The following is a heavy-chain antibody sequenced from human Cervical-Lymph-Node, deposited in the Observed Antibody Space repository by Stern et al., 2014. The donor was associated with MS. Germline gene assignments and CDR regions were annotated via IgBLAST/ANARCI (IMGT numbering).Heavy chain of an antibody. Sequence: QLVESGPGLVKPSETLSLTCAVSGDSISSYTHYWAWIRQPPGKGLEWIGSVYYSGATYYNPSLKSPVTIPVDTSKNPFPLGLTSVTAADTAVYYCAKHACTGAACPFDLWGQGTLVTVSS. CDR2: VYYSGAT. J-gene: IGHJ4*02. CDR3: AKHACTGAACPFDL. V-gene: IGHV4-39*01. D-gene: IGHD2-8*02. CDR1: GDSISSYTHY.